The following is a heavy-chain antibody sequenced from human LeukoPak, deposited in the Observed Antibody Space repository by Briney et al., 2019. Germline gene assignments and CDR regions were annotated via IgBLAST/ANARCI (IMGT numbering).Heavy chain of an antibody. D-gene: IGHD2-15*01. V-gene: IGHV3-7*01. CDR2: IKPDGSEN. Sequence: GGSLRLSCAASGFTLNIYWMSWVRQAPGKGLEWVANIKPDGSENYYVDSVKGRFTISRDNARNSLHLQMNSLRAEDTAVYYCARAVRYCSGGRCYSDDAYDIWGQGTMVTVSS. CDR1: GFTLNIYW. CDR3: ARAVRYCSGGRCYSDDAYDI. J-gene: IGHJ3*02.